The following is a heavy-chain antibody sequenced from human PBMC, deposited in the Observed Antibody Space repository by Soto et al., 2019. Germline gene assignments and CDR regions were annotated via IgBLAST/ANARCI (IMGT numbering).Heavy chain of an antibody. CDR3: ARGAAAGSDYYGMDV. CDR1: GGSISSGGYY. CDR2: IYYSGST. V-gene: IGHV4-31*03. Sequence: PSETLSLTCTVPGGSISSGGYYWSWIRQHPGKGLEWIGYIYYSGSTYYNPSLKSRVTISVDTSKNQFSLKLSSVTAADTAVYYCARGAAAGSDYYGMDVWGQGTTVTVSS. J-gene: IGHJ6*02. D-gene: IGHD6-13*01.